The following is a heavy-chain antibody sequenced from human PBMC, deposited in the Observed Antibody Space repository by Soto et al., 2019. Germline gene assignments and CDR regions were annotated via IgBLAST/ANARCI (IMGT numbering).Heavy chain of an antibody. CDR1: GFTFSSYE. CDR3: ARGHAFRGSGYRPDDY. Sequence: EVPLVDSGGGLVQPGGSLRLSCAASGFTFSSYEMNWVRQAPGKGLAWVSYISSSGSTIYYADSVKGRFTISRDNAKNSLYLQMNSLRAEDTAVYYCARGHAFRGSGYRPDDYWVQGTLVTVSS. D-gene: IGHD3-22*01. J-gene: IGHJ4*02. V-gene: IGHV3-48*03. CDR2: ISSSGSTI.